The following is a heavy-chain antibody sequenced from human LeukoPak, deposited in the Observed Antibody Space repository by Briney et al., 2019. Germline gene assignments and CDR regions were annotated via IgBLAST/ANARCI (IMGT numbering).Heavy chain of an antibody. Sequence: SETLSLTCSVSGGSISSYYWSWIRQPPGKGLEWIGYMHYSGNTNYNPSLKSRVTISLDTSKNQFSLELSSVTAADTAVYYCARAEYYYESSGAYFFDYWGQGTLVTVSS. CDR2: MHYSGNT. CDR1: GGSISSYY. D-gene: IGHD3-22*01. J-gene: IGHJ4*02. V-gene: IGHV4-59*01. CDR3: ARAEYYYESSGAYFFDY.